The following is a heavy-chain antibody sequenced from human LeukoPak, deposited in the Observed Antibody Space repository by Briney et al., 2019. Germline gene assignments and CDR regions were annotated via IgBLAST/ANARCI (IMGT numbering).Heavy chain of an antibody. CDR1: GGSISSSSYY. Sequence: KSSETLSLTCTVSGGSISSSSYYWGWIRQPPGKGLEWIGSIYYSGSTNYNPSLKSRVTISVDTSKNQFSLKLSSVTAADTAVYYCARSFPPRSSSYFDYWGQGTLVTVSS. D-gene: IGHD6-6*01. CDR2: IYYSGST. CDR3: ARSFPPRSSSYFDY. J-gene: IGHJ4*02. V-gene: IGHV4-39*07.